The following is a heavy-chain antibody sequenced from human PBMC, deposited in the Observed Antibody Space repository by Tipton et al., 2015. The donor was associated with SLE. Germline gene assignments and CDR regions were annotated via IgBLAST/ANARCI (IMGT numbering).Heavy chain of an antibody. Sequence: LVQPTETLSLTCIVSGDSISSSSYYWGWIRQPPGKGLEWVGTVYYTGNTFYNPSLKSRVTILVDTSKNQFSLRLSSVSAADTAIYYCARDEYRYDATGYHLLGHFDYWGQGTLVTVSS. CDR2: VYYTGNT. V-gene: IGHV4-39*07. D-gene: IGHD3-22*01. CDR1: GDSISSSSYY. J-gene: IGHJ4*02. CDR3: ARDEYRYDATGYHLLGHFDY.